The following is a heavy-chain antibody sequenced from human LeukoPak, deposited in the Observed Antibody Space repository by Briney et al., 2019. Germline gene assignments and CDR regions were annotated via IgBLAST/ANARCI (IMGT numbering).Heavy chain of an antibody. J-gene: IGHJ4*02. CDR3: ARDHYYDSSGSTSPDY. CDR1: GFSFSSYA. Sequence: PGRSLRLSCAASGFSFSSYAMHWVRQAPGKGLEWVAVISYDGSNKYHADSVKGRFTIPRDNSKNTLYLQMNSLRAEDTAVYYCARDHYYDSSGSTSPDYWGQGTLVTVSS. D-gene: IGHD3-22*01. V-gene: IGHV3-30*04. CDR2: ISYDGSNK.